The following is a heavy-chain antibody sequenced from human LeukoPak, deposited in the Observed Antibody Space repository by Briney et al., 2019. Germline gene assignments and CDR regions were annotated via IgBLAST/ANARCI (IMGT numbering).Heavy chain of an antibody. V-gene: IGHV3-30*18. CDR3: AKDGDILTGYYWGASWYYFDY. D-gene: IGHD3-9*01. CDR1: GFTFSSYG. CDR2: ISYDGSNK. Sequence: PGGSLRLSCAASGFTFSSYGMHWVRQAPGKGLERVAVISYDGSNKYYADSVKGRFTISRDNSKNTLYLQMYSLRAEDTAVYYCAKDGDILTGYYWGASWYYFDYWGQGTLVTVSS. J-gene: IGHJ4*02.